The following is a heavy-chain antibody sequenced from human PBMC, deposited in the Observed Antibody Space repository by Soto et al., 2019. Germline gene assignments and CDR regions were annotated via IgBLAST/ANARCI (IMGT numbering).Heavy chain of an antibody. J-gene: IGHJ4*02. D-gene: IGHD6-6*01. CDR3: ASLTLAARHY. CDR1: ARPISSSSYY. CDR2: IYYSGST. Sequence: PSETRPLTWTLSARPISSSSYYWRWIRQPPGKGLEWIGSIYYSGSTYYNPSLKSRVTISVDTSKNQFSLKLSSVTAADTAVYYCASLTLAARHYWGQGTLVTVSS. V-gene: IGHV4-39*01.